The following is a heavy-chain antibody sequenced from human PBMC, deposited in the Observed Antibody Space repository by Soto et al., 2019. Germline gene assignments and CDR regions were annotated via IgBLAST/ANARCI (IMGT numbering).Heavy chain of an antibody. CDR3: VFLPSYFSSTSCYVDY. Sequence: SVKASCKDSGGSFSSYTISWVRQAPGQGLEWMGRIIPILGIANYAQKFQGRVTITADKSTSTAYMELSSLRSEDTAVYYCVFLPSYFSSTSCYVDYWGQGTLVTVSS. V-gene: IGHV1-69*02. D-gene: IGHD2-2*01. J-gene: IGHJ4*02. CDR2: IIPILGIA. CDR1: GGSFSSYT.